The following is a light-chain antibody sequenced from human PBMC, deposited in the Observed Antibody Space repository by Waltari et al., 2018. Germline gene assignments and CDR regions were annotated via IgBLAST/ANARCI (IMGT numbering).Light chain of an antibody. V-gene: IGLV2-23*02. CDR2: EVS. Sequence: QSALTQPASVSGSPGQSITISCTGTSSDVGNYNLVSWYQPHPGKAPKLMFYEVSQRPSGVSNRFSGSKSGNTASLTISGLQPEDETDYYCCSYAGHSTYVFGTGTKVTVL. J-gene: IGLJ1*01. CDR3: CSYAGHSTYV. CDR1: SSDVGNYNL.